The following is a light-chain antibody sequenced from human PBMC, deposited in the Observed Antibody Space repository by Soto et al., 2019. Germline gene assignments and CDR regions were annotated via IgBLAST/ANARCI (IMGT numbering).Light chain of an antibody. CDR3: CSYVGATTYV. CDR2: EGV. CDR1: SSNIGGYNI. V-gene: IGLV2-23*01. Sequence: QSVLTQPAFVSGSPGQSITISCSGTSSNIGGYNIVSWYQQHPGNAPKVIIYEGVKRPSGVSDRFSGSTSGVTASLTISGLQAEDEAEYYCCSYVGATTYVFGSGTKVTVL. J-gene: IGLJ1*01.